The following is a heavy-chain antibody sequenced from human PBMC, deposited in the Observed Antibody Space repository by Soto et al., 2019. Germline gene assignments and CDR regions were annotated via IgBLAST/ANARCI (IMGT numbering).Heavy chain of an antibody. CDR1: GYSVTSYY. CDR2: INPNSGST. CDR3: ARDKYCSGGSCRKNWFDP. Sequence: ASVKVSCKASGYSVTSYYMHWVRQAPGQGLEWMGIINPNSGSTTYAQKFQGRVTMTRDTSTSTVYMELTSLTSGDTAVYYCARDKYCSGGSCRKNWFDPWGQGTLVTVSS. J-gene: IGHJ5*02. V-gene: IGHV1-46*01. D-gene: IGHD2-15*01.